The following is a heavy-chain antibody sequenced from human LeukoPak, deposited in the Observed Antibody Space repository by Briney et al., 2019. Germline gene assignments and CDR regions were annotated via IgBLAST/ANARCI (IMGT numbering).Heavy chain of an antibody. V-gene: IGHV3-23*01. Sequence: GGSLRLSCAASGFTFSSYAMGWVRQAPGKGLEWVSAISSSGGSTYYADSVKGRFTISRDNSKNTLYLQVNSLRAEDTAVYYCAKGGPGFNWFDPWGQGTLVTVSS. CDR2: ISSSGGST. J-gene: IGHJ5*02. CDR3: AKGGPGFNWFDP. CDR1: GFTFSSYA.